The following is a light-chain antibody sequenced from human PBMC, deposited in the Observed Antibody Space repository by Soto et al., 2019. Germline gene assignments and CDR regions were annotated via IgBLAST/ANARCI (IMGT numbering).Light chain of an antibody. J-gene: IGKJ2*01. CDR2: GAS. CDR3: QHYGNSLYT. V-gene: IGKV3-20*01. Sequence: PGEXXTLXXRASQSVXXSSLAWYQKKPGQTPRLLIYGASTRATGIPDRFSGXXXGXXXXLTISRLEPEDFAVYYCQHYGNSLYTFGPGTKLEXK. CDR1: QSVXXSS.